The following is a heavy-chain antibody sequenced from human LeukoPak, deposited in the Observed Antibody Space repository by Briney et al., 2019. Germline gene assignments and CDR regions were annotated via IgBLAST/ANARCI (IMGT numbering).Heavy chain of an antibody. Sequence: GGSLRLSCAASGFTFSSYAMSWVRQAPGKGLEWVSAISGSGSTTYYADSVKGRFTISRDNSKNTLYLQMNSLRGEDTAVYYCAKVQQRDPDYWGQGTLVTVSS. D-gene: IGHD6-25*01. J-gene: IGHJ4*02. CDR1: GFTFSSYA. V-gene: IGHV3-23*01. CDR3: AKVQQRDPDY. CDR2: ISGSGSTT.